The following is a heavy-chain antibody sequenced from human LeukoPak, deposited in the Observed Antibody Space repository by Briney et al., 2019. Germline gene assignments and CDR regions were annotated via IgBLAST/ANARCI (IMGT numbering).Heavy chain of an antibody. CDR1: GSSFSTQE. V-gene: IGHV3-48*03. CDR3: ARGSYTGFDLYFDY. D-gene: IGHD5-12*01. Sequence: GGSLRLSCATSGSSFSTQEMTWVRQAPGKGLEWVSYISSNSRTIDYADSVKGRFTISRDNTRNSVFLQLNSLRVEDTGFYYCARGSYTGFDLYFDYWGQGTLVTGSS. CDR2: ISSNSRTI. J-gene: IGHJ4*02.